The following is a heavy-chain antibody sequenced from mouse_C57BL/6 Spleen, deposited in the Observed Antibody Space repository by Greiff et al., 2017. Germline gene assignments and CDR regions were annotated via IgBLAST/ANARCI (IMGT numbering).Heavy chain of an antibody. Sequence: VQLQQSGAELARPGASVKLSCKASGYTFTSYGISWVKQRTGQGLEWIGEIYPRSGNTYYNEKFKGKATLTADKSSSTAYMVLRSLTSDDSAVYFCARYYDYDLSWLAYWGQGTLVTVSA. CDR3: ARYYDYDLSWLAY. CDR2: IYPRSGNT. CDR1: GYTFTSYG. J-gene: IGHJ3*01. V-gene: IGHV1-81*01. D-gene: IGHD2-4*01.